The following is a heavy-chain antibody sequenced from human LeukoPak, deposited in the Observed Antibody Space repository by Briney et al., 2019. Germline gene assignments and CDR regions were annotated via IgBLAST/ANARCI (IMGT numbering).Heavy chain of an antibody. CDR1: GGSISSYY. D-gene: IGHD6-13*01. Sequence: SETLSLTCTVSGGSISSYYWSWIRQPPGKGLEWIGYIYYSGSTNYNPSLKSRVTISVDTSKNQFSLKLSSVTAADTAVYYCAREALGYSSSWFDYWGQGTLVTVSS. CDR3: AREALGYSSSWFDY. V-gene: IGHV4-59*01. J-gene: IGHJ5*01. CDR2: IYYSGST.